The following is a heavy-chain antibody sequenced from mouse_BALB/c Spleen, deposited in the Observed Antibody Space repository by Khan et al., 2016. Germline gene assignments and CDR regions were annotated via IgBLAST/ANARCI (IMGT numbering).Heavy chain of an antibody. CDR2: ISYSGST. CDR3: ARSMITTGFAY. J-gene: IGHJ3*01. Sequence: EVQLQESGPGLVKPSQSLSLTCTVTGYSITSDYAWNWLRQFPGNKLEWMGYISYSGSTSYNPSLKSRISITRDTSKNQFFLQLNSVTTEDTATXYCARSMITTGFAYWGQGTLVTVSA. D-gene: IGHD2-4*01. V-gene: IGHV3-2*02. CDR1: GYSITSDYA.